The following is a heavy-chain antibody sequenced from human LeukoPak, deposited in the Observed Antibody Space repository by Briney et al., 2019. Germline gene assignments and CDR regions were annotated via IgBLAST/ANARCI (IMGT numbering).Heavy chain of an antibody. CDR2: IYYSGST. V-gene: IGHV4-59*01. CDR1: GGSISSYY. CDR3: ARSTTYYYDSRFGRFDP. D-gene: IGHD3-22*01. Sequence: SETLSLTCTVSGGSISSYYWSWIRQPPGKGLEWIGYIYYSGSTNYNPSLKSRVTISVDTSKNQFSLKLSSVTAADTAVYYCARSTTYYYDSRFGRFDPWGQGTLVTVSS. J-gene: IGHJ5*02.